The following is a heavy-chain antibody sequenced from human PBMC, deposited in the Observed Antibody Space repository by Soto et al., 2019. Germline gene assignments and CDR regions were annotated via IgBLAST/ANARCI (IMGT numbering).Heavy chain of an antibody. J-gene: IGHJ4*02. D-gene: IGHD3-22*01. Sequence: GGSLRLSCAASGFTFSSYGMHWVRQAPGKGLEWVAVISYDGSNKYYADSVKGRFTISRDNSKNTLYLQMNSLGAEDTAVYYCEKESGYYDSSGYYLWGQGTLVTVSS. CDR3: EKESGYYDSSGYYL. CDR1: GFTFSSYG. V-gene: IGHV3-30*18. CDR2: ISYDGSNK.